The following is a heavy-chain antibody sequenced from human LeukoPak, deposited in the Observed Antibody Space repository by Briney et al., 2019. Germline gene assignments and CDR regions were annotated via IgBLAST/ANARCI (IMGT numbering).Heavy chain of an antibody. CDR1: GGSISSGDYY. D-gene: IGHD4-17*01. V-gene: IGHV4-31*03. J-gene: IGHJ3*02. Sequence: SETLSLTCTVSGGSISSGDYYWSWIRQPPGKGLEWIGYIYYSGSTYYNPSLKSRLKISVDTAKNGFSLRLSSVTAADTAVYYCARGGPTVTPGDVFDIWGQGTVVTVSS. CDR3: ARGGPTVTPGDVFDI. CDR2: IYYSGST.